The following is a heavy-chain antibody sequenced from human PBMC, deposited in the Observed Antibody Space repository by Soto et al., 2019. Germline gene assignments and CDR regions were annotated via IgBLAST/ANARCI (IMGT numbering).Heavy chain of an antibody. CDR3: ARGGYYDSSGSRNYYYYGMNV. D-gene: IGHD3-22*01. J-gene: IGHJ6*02. CDR2: ISAYDVNT. CDR1: GYTFTSYG. Sequence: QAQLVQSGAEVKKPGASVKVSCKASGYTFTSYGIDWVRQAPGQGLEWLGWISAYDVNTKYAQILHGRVSLTTDTSTNTAYMQLRSLRSDDTAMYFCARGGYYDSSGSRNYYYYGMNVRGQGTTVTVSS. V-gene: IGHV1-18*01.